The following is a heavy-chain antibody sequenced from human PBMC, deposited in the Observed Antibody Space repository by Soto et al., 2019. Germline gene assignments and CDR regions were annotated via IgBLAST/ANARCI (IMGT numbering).Heavy chain of an antibody. CDR1: GGSISSGNYY. J-gene: IGHJ4*02. CDR2: ISYSGTT. D-gene: IGHD4-17*01. V-gene: IGHV4-30-4*01. CDR3: ATMGTPVTGLYYFDY. Sequence: SETLSLRCTVSGGSISSGNYYWSWIRQPPGKGLEWIGFISYSGTTHYSASLRSRVSISVDTSKKQFSLDLSSVTAADTAVYYCATMGTPVTGLYYFDYWGKGTLVT.